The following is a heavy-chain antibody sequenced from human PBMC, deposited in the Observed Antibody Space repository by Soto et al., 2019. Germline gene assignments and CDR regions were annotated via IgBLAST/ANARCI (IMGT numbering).Heavy chain of an antibody. J-gene: IGHJ6*02. CDR1: GYTFTSYG. CDR3: ARDPRMGAYYYYYGMDV. V-gene: IGHV1-69*13. Sequence: SVKVSCKASGYTFTSYGISWVRQAPGQGLEWMGGIIPIFGTANYAQKFQGRVTITADESTSTAYMELSSLRSEDTAVYYCARDPRMGAYYYYYGMDVWGQGTTVTVSS. CDR2: IIPIFGTA. D-gene: IGHD1-26*01.